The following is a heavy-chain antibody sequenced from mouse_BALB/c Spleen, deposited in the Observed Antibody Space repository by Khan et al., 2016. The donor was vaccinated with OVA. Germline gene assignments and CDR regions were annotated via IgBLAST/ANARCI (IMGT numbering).Heavy chain of an antibody. CDR3: SRPAYFSYAMDY. CDR2: INTYTGET. CDR1: GHTFTNYG. D-gene: IGHD2-10*01. J-gene: IGHJ4*01. Sequence: LVESGPELKKPGETVKLSCKASGHTFTNYGMNWVKQPPGKGLKWMGWINTYTGETTYAYDFNGRFAFSLETSASTAYLQIKNIKTEDTATYFCSRPAYFSYAMDYWGQGTLVTVSS. V-gene: IGHV9-3-1*01.